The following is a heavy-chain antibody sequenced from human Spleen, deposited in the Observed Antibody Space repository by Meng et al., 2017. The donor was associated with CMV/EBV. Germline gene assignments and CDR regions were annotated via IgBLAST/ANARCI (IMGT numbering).Heavy chain of an antibody. J-gene: IGHJ4*02. CDR2: ISYDGSNK. Sequence: GESLKISCAASGFTFSSYAMHWVRQAPGKGLEWVAVISYDGSNKYYADSVKGRFTISRDNSKNTLYLQMNSLRAEDTAVYYCARDSGLTRFDYWGQGTLVTVSS. CDR1: GFTFSSYA. D-gene: IGHD3-10*01. CDR3: ARDSGLTRFDY. V-gene: IGHV3-30*04.